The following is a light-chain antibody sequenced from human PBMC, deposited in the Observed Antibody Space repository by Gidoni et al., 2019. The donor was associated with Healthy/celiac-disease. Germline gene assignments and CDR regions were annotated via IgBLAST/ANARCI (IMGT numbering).Light chain of an antibody. CDR3: QQYGSSTIT. CDR2: GAS. CDR1: QSVSSSY. J-gene: IGKJ5*01. V-gene: IGKV3-20*01. Sequence: EIVLTQSPGTLSLSPGERATLSCRASQSVSSSYLAWYQQKPGQAPRLLIYGASSRATGIPDRFSGSGSGTDFTLTSSRLEPEDFAVYYCQQYGSSTITFXXXTRLEIK.